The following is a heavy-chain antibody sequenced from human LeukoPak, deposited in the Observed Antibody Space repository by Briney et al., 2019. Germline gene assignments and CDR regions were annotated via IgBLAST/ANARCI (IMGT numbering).Heavy chain of an antibody. CDR2: IYYSGST. CDR3: ARHAVSNLGNFDY. Sequence: PSETLSLTCTFSGGSISSGGFYWSWIRQHPGKGLECIGYIYYSGSTYYNPSLKSRVTISVDTSKNQFSLKLSSVTAADTAVYFCARHAVSNLGNFDYWGQGTLVTVSS. D-gene: IGHD7-27*01. J-gene: IGHJ4*02. CDR1: GGSISSGGFY. V-gene: IGHV4-31*03.